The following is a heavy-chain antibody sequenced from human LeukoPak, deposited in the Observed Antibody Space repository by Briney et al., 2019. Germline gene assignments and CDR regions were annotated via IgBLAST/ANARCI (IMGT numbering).Heavy chain of an antibody. CDR3: ARARWVAGIVSFDY. J-gene: IGHJ4*02. D-gene: IGHD6-19*01. Sequence: SQTLSLTCAISGDSVSSNSAAWNWIRQSPSRGLEWLGRTYYRSKWYSDYAVSVKSRITINPDTSENQFSLQLNSVTPEDTAVYYCARARWVAGIVSFDYWGQGTLVTVSS. CDR1: GDSVSSNSAA. CDR2: TYYRSKWYS. V-gene: IGHV6-1*01.